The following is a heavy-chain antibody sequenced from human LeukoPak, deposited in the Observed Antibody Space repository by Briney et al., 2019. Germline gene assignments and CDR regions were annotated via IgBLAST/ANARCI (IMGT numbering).Heavy chain of an antibody. CDR3: ARGHAVFGVVILDY. Sequence: ASVKVSCKASGNTFTSYDINWVRQATGQGLEWMGWMNPNSGNTGYAQKFQGRVTMTRNTSISTAYMELSSLRSEDTAVYYCARGHAVFGVVILDYWGQGTLVTVSS. J-gene: IGHJ4*02. V-gene: IGHV1-8*01. D-gene: IGHD3-3*01. CDR2: MNPNSGNT. CDR1: GNTFTSYD.